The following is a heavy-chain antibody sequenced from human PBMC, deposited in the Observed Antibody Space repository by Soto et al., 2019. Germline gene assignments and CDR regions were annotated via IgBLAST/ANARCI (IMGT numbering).Heavy chain of an antibody. J-gene: IGHJ4*02. V-gene: IGHV1-69*04. CDR3: ARDRYYDSSGYVGYYFDY. CDR1: GGTFSSYT. D-gene: IGHD3-22*01. Sequence: SVKVSCKASGGTFSSYTISWVRQAPGQGLEWMGRIIPILGIANYAQKFQGRVTITADKSTSTAYMELSSLRSEDTAVYYCARDRYYDSSGYVGYYFDYWGQGTLVTVSS. CDR2: IIPILGIA.